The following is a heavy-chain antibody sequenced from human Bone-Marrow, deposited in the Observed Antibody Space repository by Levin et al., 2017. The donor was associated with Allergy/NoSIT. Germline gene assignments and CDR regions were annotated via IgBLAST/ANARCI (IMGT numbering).Heavy chain of an antibody. CDR3: ARILVVTARLQTYFDY. V-gene: IGHV1-2*02. J-gene: IGHJ4*02. CDR2: INPNSGGT. CDR1: GYTFTGYY. D-gene: IGHD2-21*02. Sequence: AASVKVSCKASGYTFTGYYMHWVRQAPGQGLEWMGWINPNSGGTNYAQKFQGRVTMTRDTSISTAYMELSRLRSDDTAVYYCARILVVTARLQTYFDYWGQGTLVTVSS.